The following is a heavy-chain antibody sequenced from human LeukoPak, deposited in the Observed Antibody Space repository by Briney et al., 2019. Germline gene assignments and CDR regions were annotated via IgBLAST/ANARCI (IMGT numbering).Heavy chain of an antibody. Sequence: SETLSLTCAVYGGSFSGYYWSWIRQPPGKGLEWIGEINHSGSTNYNPSLKSRVTISVDTSKNQFSLKLSSVTAADTAVYCCARGAAELRYFDWTDYWGQGTLVTVSS. CDR1: GGSFSGYY. V-gene: IGHV4-34*01. J-gene: IGHJ4*02. CDR2: INHSGST. D-gene: IGHD3-9*01. CDR3: ARGAAELRYFDWTDY.